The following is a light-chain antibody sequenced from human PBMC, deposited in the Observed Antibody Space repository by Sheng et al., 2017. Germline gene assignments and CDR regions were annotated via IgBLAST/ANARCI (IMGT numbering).Light chain of an antibody. CDR2: DAS. V-gene: IGKV3-15*01. Sequence: EIVMTQSPATLSVSPGERATLSCRASQSVRSNLAWYQQKPGQAPRLLIYDASTRATGIPARFSGSGSGTEFTLTISSLQPEDFAFYYCQQYGSSTLTFGGGTKVEIK. J-gene: IGKJ4*01. CDR3: QQYGSSTLT. CDR1: QSVRSN.